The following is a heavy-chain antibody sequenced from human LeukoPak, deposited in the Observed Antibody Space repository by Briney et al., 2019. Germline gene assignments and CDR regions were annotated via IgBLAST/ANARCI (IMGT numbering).Heavy chain of an antibody. CDR2: IYYSGST. CDR1: GVSISSYY. CDR3: ARGPDSSGYHFDY. J-gene: IGHJ4*02. D-gene: IGHD3-22*01. V-gene: IGHV4-59*01. Sequence: SETLSLTCTVSGVSISSYYWSWIRQPPGKGLEWIGYIYYSGSTNYNPSLKSRVTISVDTSKNQFSLRLTSVTAADTAVYYCARGPDSSGYHFDYWGQGTLVTVSS.